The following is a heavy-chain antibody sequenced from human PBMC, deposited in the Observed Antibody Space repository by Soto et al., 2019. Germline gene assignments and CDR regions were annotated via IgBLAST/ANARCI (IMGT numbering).Heavy chain of an antibody. Sequence: GGSLRLSCAASGFTFSSYATSWVRQAPGKGLEWVSAISGSGGSTYYADSVKGRFTFSRDNSKNTLYLQMNSLRAEDTAVYYCAKDVAAAGTGPFDYWGQGTLVTVSS. CDR3: AKDVAAAGTGPFDY. CDR1: GFTFSSYA. D-gene: IGHD6-13*01. V-gene: IGHV3-23*01. CDR2: ISGSGGST. J-gene: IGHJ4*02.